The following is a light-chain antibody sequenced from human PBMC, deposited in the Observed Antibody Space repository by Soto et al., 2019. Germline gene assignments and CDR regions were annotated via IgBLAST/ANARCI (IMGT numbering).Light chain of an antibody. V-gene: IGKV3-20*01. CDR2: GAS. CDR1: QSVSSSY. Sequence: EIVFTQSPGTLCLSPGERATLSCRASQSVSSSYLAWYQQKPGKAPRLLIYGASSTATGIPDRLSGGGSGTDFTITISRLEPEDSAVYYCQQYGSSRTFGQGTKVDIK. CDR3: QQYGSSRT. J-gene: IGKJ1*01.